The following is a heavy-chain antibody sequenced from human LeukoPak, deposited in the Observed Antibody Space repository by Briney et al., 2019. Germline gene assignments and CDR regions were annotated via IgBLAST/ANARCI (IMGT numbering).Heavy chain of an antibody. CDR2: IKEDESDE. V-gene: IGHV3-7*01. CDR3: ARWRGRQSEFDY. Sequence: GGSLRLSCAASGFTFSTYSMNWVRQAPGKGLEWVAHIKEDESDEYYVDSVRGRFTASRDNAKNSVNLQMNSLRVEDTAVYYCARWRGRQSEFDYWGQGTLVTVSS. CDR1: GFTFSTYS. D-gene: IGHD1-1*01. J-gene: IGHJ4*02.